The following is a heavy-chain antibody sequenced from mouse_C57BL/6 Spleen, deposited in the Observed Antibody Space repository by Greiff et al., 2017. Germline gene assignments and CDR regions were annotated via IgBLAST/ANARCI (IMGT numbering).Heavy chain of an antibody. Sequence: QVQLQQSGAELVKPGASVKMSCKASGYTFTSYWITWVKQRPGQGLEWLGDIYPGSGSTKYHEMFKSKATLTVDTSSSTAYMQLSSLTAEDSAVYYCARSGRLYYFLGYDLHDWGQSTTLSVAS. CDR3: ARSGRLYYFLGYDLHD. V-gene: IGHV1-55*01. J-gene: IGHJ2*01. CDR2: IYPGSGST. D-gene: IGHD2-1*01. CDR1: GYTFTSYW.